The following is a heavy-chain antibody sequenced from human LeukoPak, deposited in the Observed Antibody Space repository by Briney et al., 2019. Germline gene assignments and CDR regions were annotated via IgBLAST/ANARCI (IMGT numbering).Heavy chain of an antibody. Sequence: ASVKVSCKASGYSFTNYGITWIREAPGQGPEWLGWISGYNANAHYAQNLQGRVTLTTDTSTNTAYMELRGLTSDDTAMYYWARVGRGCSSIRCYWEDWFDPWGQGTLVIVSS. D-gene: IGHD2-2*01. J-gene: IGHJ5*02. CDR2: ISGYNANA. V-gene: IGHV1-18*01. CDR1: GYSFTNYG. CDR3: ARVGRGCSSIRCYWEDWFDP.